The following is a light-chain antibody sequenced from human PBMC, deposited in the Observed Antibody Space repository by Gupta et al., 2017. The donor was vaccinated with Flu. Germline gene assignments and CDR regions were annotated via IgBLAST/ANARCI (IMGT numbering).Light chain of an antibody. CDR3: QQYLSHPYT. V-gene: IGKV1-5*03. CDR1: QTIAMW. CDR2: KTS. J-gene: IGKJ2*01. Sequence: DIQMTQSPSTLSASVGDEVTITCRASQTIAMWLAWYQQKPGEAPRLLIYKTSTLQNGVPSYFTGSGSGTEFTLTIRSLRPEDFATYYCQQYLSHPYTFGQGTMVEIK.